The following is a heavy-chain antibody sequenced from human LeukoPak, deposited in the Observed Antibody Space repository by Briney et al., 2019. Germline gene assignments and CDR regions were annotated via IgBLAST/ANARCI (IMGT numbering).Heavy chain of an antibody. Sequence: GASVKVSCKASGGTFSSYAISWVRQAPGQGLEWMGGIIPIFGTANYAQKFQGRVTITADESTSTAYMELGSLRSEDTAVYYCARERSDSSSRPPNAFDIWGQGTMVTVSS. J-gene: IGHJ3*02. D-gene: IGHD6-13*01. CDR1: GGTFSSYA. V-gene: IGHV1-69*13. CDR3: ARERSDSSSRPPNAFDI. CDR2: IIPIFGTA.